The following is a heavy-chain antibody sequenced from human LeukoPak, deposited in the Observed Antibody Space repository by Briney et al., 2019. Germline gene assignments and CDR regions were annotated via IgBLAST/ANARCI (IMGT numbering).Heavy chain of an antibody. J-gene: IGHJ4*02. V-gene: IGHV3-7*01. Sequence: GGSLRLSCAASGFTFSSYWITWVRQAPGKGLEWVANIRQDGSEKYYVDSVKGRFTISRDNAKKSLYLQMNSLRAEDTAVYYCARGSGGYGDTFDYWGQGTLVTVSS. CDR1: GFTFSSYW. CDR2: IRQDGSEK. D-gene: IGHD3-22*01. CDR3: ARGSGGYGDTFDY.